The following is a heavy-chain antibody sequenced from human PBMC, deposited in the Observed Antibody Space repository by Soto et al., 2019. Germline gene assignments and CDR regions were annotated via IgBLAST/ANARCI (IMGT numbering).Heavy chain of an antibody. V-gene: IGHV3-23*01. D-gene: IGHD3-22*01. J-gene: IGHJ5*02. CDR1: GFNFSSYD. CDR2: ISGRGGST. Sequence: GWSLRLSCAASGFNFSSYDMSWVRQAPGKGLERVSAISGRGGSTYYADSVKGRFTISSNNSKNTLYLKMTSLRPQDTAGYFCAKIDRDPWRQRTLVTVSS. CDR3: AKIDRDP.